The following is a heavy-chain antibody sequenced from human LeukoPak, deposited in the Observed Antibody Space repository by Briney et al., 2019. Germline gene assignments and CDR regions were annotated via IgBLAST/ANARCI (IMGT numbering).Heavy chain of an antibody. V-gene: IGHV3-33*01. CDR2: IWYDASDK. Sequence: PARSLRLSCAASGFSFRSHGMHWVRQAPGKGLEWVAVIWYDASDKYYADSVRGRFTVSRDNSKNTFHLQMNSLRDDDTAVYYCVRDIYSKYLDFWGRGTLVTVSS. D-gene: IGHD3-10*01. CDR3: VRDIYSKYLDF. J-gene: IGHJ2*01. CDR1: GFSFRSHG.